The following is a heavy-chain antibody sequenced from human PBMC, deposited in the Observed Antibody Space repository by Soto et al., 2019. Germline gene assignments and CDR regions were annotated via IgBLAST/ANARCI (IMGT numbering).Heavy chain of an antibody. Sequence: GGSLRLSCAASGFTFSSYAMSWVRQSPGMGLEWVSVIRGDGGTRDYADAVKGRFTITRDNSGNTLYLRMNSLRADDTAVYYCAKRIGDSSSSDSRAVQYWGQGTLVTVSS. V-gene: IGHV3-23*01. D-gene: IGHD6-6*01. CDR2: IRGDGGTR. J-gene: IGHJ4*02. CDR3: AKRIGDSSSSDSRAVQY. CDR1: GFTFSSYA.